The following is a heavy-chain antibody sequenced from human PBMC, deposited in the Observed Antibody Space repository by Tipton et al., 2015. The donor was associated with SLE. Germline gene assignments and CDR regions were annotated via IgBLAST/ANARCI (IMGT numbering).Heavy chain of an antibody. Sequence: TLSLTCIVSGGSMRSPYYWGWMRQSPEKGLKWIGSMYYSGDTYYNPSLKSRVAISVDMSKSQFSLKLNSVTAADTAVYYCARSQYCGDGSCQSWNGYYMDVWGKGTTVSVSS. V-gene: IGHV4-39*07. CDR1: GGSMRSPYY. CDR3: ARSQYCGDGSCQSWNGYYMDV. J-gene: IGHJ6*03. D-gene: IGHD2-21*01. CDR2: MYYSGDT.